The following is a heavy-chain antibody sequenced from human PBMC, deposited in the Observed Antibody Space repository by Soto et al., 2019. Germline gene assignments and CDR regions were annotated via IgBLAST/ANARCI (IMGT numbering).Heavy chain of an antibody. V-gene: IGHV3-23*01. Sequence: GGSLRLSCAASGFTFSSYAMSWFRQAPGKGLEWVSAISGSGGSTYYADTVKGRFNISRDNSKNTLYLQMNSLRAEDTAVYYCAKKVSIAAAGSPLDYWGQGTLVTVSS. D-gene: IGHD6-13*01. J-gene: IGHJ4*02. CDR3: AKKVSIAAAGSPLDY. CDR2: ISGSGGST. CDR1: GFTFSSYA.